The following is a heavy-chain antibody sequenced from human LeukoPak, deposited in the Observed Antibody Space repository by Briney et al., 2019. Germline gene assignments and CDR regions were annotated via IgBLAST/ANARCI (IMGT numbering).Heavy chain of an antibody. D-gene: IGHD2-15*01. CDR2: IYYSGST. J-gene: IGHJ4*02. CDR1: GGSISSSSYY. CDR3: ARQTVVAATLDY. V-gene: IGHV4-39*01. Sequence: PSETLSLTCTVSGGSISSSSYYWGWIRQPPGKGLEWIGSIYYSGSTYYNPSLKSRVTISVDTSKNQFSLKLSSVTAADTAVYYCARQTVVAATLDYWGRGTPVTVSS.